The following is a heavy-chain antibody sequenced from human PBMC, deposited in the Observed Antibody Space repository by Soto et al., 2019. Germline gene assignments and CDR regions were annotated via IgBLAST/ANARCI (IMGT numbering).Heavy chain of an antibody. J-gene: IGHJ5*02. V-gene: IGHV4-30-4*01. CDR1: GGSVSGVDYF. Sequence: SETLSLTCTVSGGSVSGVDYFWSWIRQSPGKGLEWIGYIYYTGITHLNPSLKSRLTMAVDTSKNEFSLKLTSVSAADTAVYFCAREERKGIISWFDPWGQGTPVTVST. CDR2: IYYTGIT. CDR3: AREERKGIISWFDP. D-gene: IGHD2-21*01.